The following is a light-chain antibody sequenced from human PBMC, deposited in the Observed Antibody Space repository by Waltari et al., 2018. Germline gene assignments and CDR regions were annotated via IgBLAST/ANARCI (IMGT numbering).Light chain of an antibody. CDR1: QVISKD. J-gene: IGKJ4*01. CDR2: AAS. Sequence: DIEGTQAQSSLSASVGARVSITCRASQVISKDLAWDQQNPGKVPKLLIYAASAYQAGVPSRSCGSRSGADFTLTSNSLQPEDVATYCCEKYNSAPPTVGGGTKVEIK. V-gene: IGKV1-27*01. CDR3: EKYNSAPPT.